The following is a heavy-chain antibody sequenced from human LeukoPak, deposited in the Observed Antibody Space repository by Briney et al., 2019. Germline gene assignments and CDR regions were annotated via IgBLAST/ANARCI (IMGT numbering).Heavy chain of an antibody. V-gene: IGHV3-7*01. CDR1: GFTFSSYW. CDR3: ARDGIDGFIDF. J-gene: IGHJ4*02. CDR2: IDKDGSKK. Sequence: GGSLRLSCAVSGFTFSSYWLSWVRQAPGKGLEWVANIDKDGSKKYYVDSVKGRFTISRDNAKNSLYLQMNSLRVEDTAVYYCARDGIDGFIDFWGQGTLVTVSS. D-gene: IGHD5-24*01.